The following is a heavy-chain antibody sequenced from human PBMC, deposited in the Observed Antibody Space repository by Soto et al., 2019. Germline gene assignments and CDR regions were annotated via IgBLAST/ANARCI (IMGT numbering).Heavy chain of an antibody. D-gene: IGHD1-7*01. Sequence: SVKVSCKASGGTFSSYAISWVRQAPGQGLEWMGGIIPIFGTANYAQKFQGRVTITADESTSTAYMELSSLRSEDTAVYYCVSRGTYESIFDYWGQGTLVTVSS. J-gene: IGHJ4*02. CDR1: GGTFSSYA. V-gene: IGHV1-69*13. CDR3: VSRGTYESIFDY. CDR2: IIPIFGTA.